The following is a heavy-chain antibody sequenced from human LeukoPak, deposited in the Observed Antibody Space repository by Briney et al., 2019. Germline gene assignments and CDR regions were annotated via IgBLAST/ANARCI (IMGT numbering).Heavy chain of an antibody. J-gene: IGHJ6*03. Sequence: GGSLRLSCAASGFTFSSYEMNWARQAPGKGREWVSYISSSGSTIYYADSVKGRFTISRDNAKNSLYLQMTSLRAEDTAVYYCARGPYASGSYGRRGWVHYMDVWGKGTTVTVSS. CDR3: ARGPYASGSYGRRGWVHYMDV. CDR2: ISSSGSTI. CDR1: GFTFSSYE. V-gene: IGHV3-48*03. D-gene: IGHD3-10*01.